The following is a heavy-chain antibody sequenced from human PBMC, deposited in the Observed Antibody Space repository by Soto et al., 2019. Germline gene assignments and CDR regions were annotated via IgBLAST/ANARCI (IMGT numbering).Heavy chain of an antibody. CDR1: GFTFSSYR. D-gene: IGHD3-22*01. Sequence: EVQLVESGGGLVQPGGSLRLSCAASGFTFSSYRMSWVRQAPGKGLEWVSYISSSSSTIYYADSVKGRFTISRDNAKNSLDLQMNSLRDEDTAVYYCARPPFYYESSGGMHVWGQGTTVTVS. V-gene: IGHV3-48*02. CDR2: ISSSSSTI. J-gene: IGHJ6*02. CDR3: ARPPFYYESSGGMHV.